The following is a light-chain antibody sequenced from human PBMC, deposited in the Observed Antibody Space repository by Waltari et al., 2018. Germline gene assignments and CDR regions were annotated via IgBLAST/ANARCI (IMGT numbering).Light chain of an antibody. V-gene: IGKV1-16*01. CDR2: KAS. J-gene: IGKJ1*01. CDR3: QHGHRIPWT. Sequence: DIQMTQSPSSLSASVGDRVTITCQASQDISNNLAWYQRKPGKVPKLLIYKASTLQSGVPSRFSGSGSGTDFTLTISSLQPEDFATYYCQHGHRIPWTFGQGTKVDIK. CDR1: QDISNN.